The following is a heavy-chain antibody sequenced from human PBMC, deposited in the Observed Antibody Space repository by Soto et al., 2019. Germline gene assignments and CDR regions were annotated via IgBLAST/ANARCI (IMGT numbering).Heavy chain of an antibody. CDR3: ASWYSSSSLPYYFDY. J-gene: IGHJ4*02. V-gene: IGHV3-74*01. CDR1: GFTFSSYW. CDR2: INSDGSST. D-gene: IGHD6-6*01. Sequence: GGSLRLSCAASGFTFSSYWMHWVRQAPGKGLVWVSRINSDGSSTSYADSVKGRFTISRDNAKNTLYLQMNSLRAEDTDVYYCASWYSSSSLPYYFDYWGQGTLVTVSS.